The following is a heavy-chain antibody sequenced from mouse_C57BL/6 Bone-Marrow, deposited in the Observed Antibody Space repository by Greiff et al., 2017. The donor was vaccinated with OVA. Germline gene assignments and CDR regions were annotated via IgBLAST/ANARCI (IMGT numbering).Heavy chain of an antibody. CDR2: IDPENGDT. V-gene: IGHV14-4*01. Sequence: VQLQQSEAELVRPGASVKLSCTASGFNIKDDYMHWVKQRPEQGLEWIGWIDPENGDTEYASKFQGKATITADTSSNTAYLQLSSLTSEDTAVYYCTPTGFFDYWGQGTTLTVSS. J-gene: IGHJ2*01. D-gene: IGHD4-1*02. CDR3: TPTGFFDY. CDR1: GFNIKDDY.